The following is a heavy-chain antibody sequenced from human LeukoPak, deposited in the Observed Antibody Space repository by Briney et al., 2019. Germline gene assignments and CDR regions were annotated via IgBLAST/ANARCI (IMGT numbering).Heavy chain of an antibody. Sequence: GGSLTLSCAASGFTFSSYSMNWLRQAPGKALEGVSSISSSSSYIYYADSGKGLFTISRDNAKNSLYLQMNSLSAEDTAVYYCARDLGGSYWVYFDYWGQGTLVTVSS. CDR2: ISSSSSYI. V-gene: IGHV3-21*01. CDR3: ARDLGGSYWVYFDY. D-gene: IGHD3-10*01. CDR1: GFTFSSYS. J-gene: IGHJ4*02.